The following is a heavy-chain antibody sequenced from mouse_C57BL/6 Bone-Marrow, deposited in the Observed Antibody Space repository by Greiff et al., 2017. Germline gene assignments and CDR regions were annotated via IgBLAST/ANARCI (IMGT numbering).Heavy chain of an antibody. CDR3: ARLGRLNDAMDY. J-gene: IGHJ4*01. CDR1: GFTFSSYA. V-gene: IGHV5-4*03. D-gene: IGHD3-3*01. Sequence: EVMLVESGGGLVKPGGSLKLSCAASGFTFSSYAMSWVRQTPEKRLEWVATISDGGSYTYYPDNVKGRFTISRDNAKNNLYLQMSHLKSEDTAMYYCARLGRLNDAMDYWGQGTSVTVSS. CDR2: ISDGGSYT.